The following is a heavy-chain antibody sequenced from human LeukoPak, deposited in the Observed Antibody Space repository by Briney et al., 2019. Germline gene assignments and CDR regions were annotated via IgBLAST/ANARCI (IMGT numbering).Heavy chain of an antibody. D-gene: IGHD2-2*01. CDR1: GYTFTSYG. V-gene: IGHV1-18*01. J-gene: IGHJ4*02. CDR3: ARGSGYCSSTNCCWAIFDY. Sequence: ASVKVSCKASGYTFTSYGISWVRQAPGQGLEWMGWISAYNGNTNYAQKLQGRDTMTTDTSTSTAYMELRSLRSDDTAVYYCARGSGYCSSTNCCWAIFDYWGQGTLVTVSS. CDR2: ISAYNGNT.